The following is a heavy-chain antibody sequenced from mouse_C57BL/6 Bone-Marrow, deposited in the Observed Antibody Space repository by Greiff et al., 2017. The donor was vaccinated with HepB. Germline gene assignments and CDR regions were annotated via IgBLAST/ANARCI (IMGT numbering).Heavy chain of an antibody. Sequence: VQLQQPGAELVKPGASVKMSCKASGYTFTSYWITWVKQSPGQGLEWIGDIYPGSGSTNYNEKFKSKATLTVDTSSSTAYMQLSSLTSEDSAVYYCARSITTVAYAMDYWGQGTSVTVSS. J-gene: IGHJ4*01. D-gene: IGHD1-1*01. V-gene: IGHV1-55*01. CDR3: ARSITTVAYAMDY. CDR2: IYPGSGST. CDR1: GYTFTSYW.